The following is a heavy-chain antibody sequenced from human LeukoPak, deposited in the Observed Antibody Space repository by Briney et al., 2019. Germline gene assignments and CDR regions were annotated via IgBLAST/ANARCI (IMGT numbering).Heavy chain of an antibody. D-gene: IGHD3-16*01. CDR2: IQHDGSDQ. Sequence: GSLRLSCAASGFSFSNYWMSWLRQAPGKGLEWVANIQHDGSDQYYEDSVKGRFTISRDNAKDSLFLQMNSHRVEDTAVYFCARSFLMSLGELLSGGFDVWGQGAMVTVSS. J-gene: IGHJ3*01. V-gene: IGHV3-7*01. CDR1: GFSFSNYW. CDR3: ARSFLMSLGELLSGGFDV.